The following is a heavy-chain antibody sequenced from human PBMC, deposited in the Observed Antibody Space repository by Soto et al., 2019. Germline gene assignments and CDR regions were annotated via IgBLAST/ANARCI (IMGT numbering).Heavy chain of an antibody. CDR3: TTARSLGRDGYNEYYYYYGMDV. V-gene: IGHV3-15*07. J-gene: IGHJ6*02. CDR1: GFTFSNAW. Sequence: PGGSLRLSCAASGFTFSNAWMNWVRQAPGKGLEWVGRIKSKTDGGTTDYAAPVKGRFTISRDDSKNTLYLQMNSLKTEDTAVYYCTTARSLGRDGYNEYYYYYGMDVWGQGTTVTVSS. D-gene: IGHD5-12*01. CDR2: IKSKTDGGTT.